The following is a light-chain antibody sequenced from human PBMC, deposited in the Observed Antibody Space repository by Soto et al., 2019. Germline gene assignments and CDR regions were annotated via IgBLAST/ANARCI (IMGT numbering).Light chain of an antibody. V-gene: IGKV3-20*01. CDR2: GAS. CDR1: QSVNSNY. CDR3: QQYGTSPHT. J-gene: IGKJ3*01. Sequence: EIVLTQSPGSLSLSPGGRATLSCRASQSVNSNYLAWYQQKPGQAPRLLISGASSRDTGIPDRFSGSGSGTDFTLVISRLEPEDCAVYYCQQYGTSPHTFGPGTKVNIK.